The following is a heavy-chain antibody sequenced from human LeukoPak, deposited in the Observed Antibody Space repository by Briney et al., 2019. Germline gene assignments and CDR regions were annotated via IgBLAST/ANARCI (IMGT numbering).Heavy chain of an antibody. V-gene: IGHV1-69*05. CDR2: IIPIFGTA. D-gene: IGHD5/OR15-5a*01. J-gene: IGHJ5*02. CDR3: ARGRVSRPDNWFDP. CDR1: GGTFSSYA. Sequence: SVKVSCKASGGTFSSYAISWVRQAPGQRLEWMGGIIPIFGTANYAQKFQGRVTITTDESTSTAYMELSSLRSEDTAVYYCARGRVSRPDNWFDPWGQGTLVTVSS.